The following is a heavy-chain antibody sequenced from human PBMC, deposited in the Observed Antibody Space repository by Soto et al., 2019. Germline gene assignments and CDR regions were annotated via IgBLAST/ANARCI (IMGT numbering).Heavy chain of an antibody. CDR2: IYYSGNT. Sequence: SVTLSLTCTVSGGAIASPSFYWAWIRQSPGKGLEWIGNIYYSGNTYYNPSLNSRVTISVDTSKRQSSLKLSSVTAADTAVYYCGRQSENSSQGAPYNDMDVLGQRTALTVSS. J-gene: IGHJ6*02. CDR1: GGAIASPSFY. CDR3: GRQSENSSQGAPYNDMDV. D-gene: IGHD6-6*01. V-gene: IGHV4-39*01.